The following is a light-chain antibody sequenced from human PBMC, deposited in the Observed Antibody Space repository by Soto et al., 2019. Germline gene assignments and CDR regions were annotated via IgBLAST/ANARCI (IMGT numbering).Light chain of an antibody. V-gene: IGLV2-14*01. CDR2: EVS. Sequence: QSALAQPASVSGSPGQSITISCAFASSDVGAYKYVSWYQQHPGKAPKLMIYEVSNRPSGVSNRFSGSKSGNTASVTISGLQAEDEADYYCSSYTSTNTQVFGTGTKVTVL. J-gene: IGLJ1*01. CDR3: SSYTSTNTQV. CDR1: SSDVGAYKY.